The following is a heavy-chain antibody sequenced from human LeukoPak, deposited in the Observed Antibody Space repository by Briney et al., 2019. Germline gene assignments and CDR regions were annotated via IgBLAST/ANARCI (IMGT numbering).Heavy chain of an antibody. D-gene: IGHD6-19*01. CDR2: ISYDGSNK. CDR1: GFTFSSYG. Sequence: GGSLRLSCAASGFTFSSYGMHWVRQAPGKGLEWVAVISYDGSNKYYADSVKGRFTISRDNSKNTLYLQMNSLRAEDTAVYYCARDRRGDSSGWYYFDYWGQGTLVTVSS. V-gene: IGHV3-30*03. CDR3: ARDRRGDSSGWYYFDY. J-gene: IGHJ4*02.